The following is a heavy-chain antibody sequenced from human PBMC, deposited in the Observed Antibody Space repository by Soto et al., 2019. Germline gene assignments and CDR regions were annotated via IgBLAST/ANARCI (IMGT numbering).Heavy chain of an antibody. Sequence: QISLKESGPALVKPTQTLTLTCSFSGFSLTTTGVGVGWIRQPPGKALEWLALIYWDDDERYNPSLKNRLTITKDTSKNLVVLTMTNVDPVDTATYYCALGIAAHPFDSWGQGTLVTVSS. CDR3: ALGIAAHPFDS. J-gene: IGHJ4*02. CDR1: GFSLTTTGVG. CDR2: IYWDDDE. D-gene: IGHD6-6*01. V-gene: IGHV2-5*02.